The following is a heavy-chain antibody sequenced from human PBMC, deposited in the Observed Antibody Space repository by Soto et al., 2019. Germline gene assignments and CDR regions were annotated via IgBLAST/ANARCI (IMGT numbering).Heavy chain of an antibody. Sequence: QVQLVESGGGVVQPGRSLRLSCAASGFTFSSYGMHWVRQAPGKGLEWVAVISSDGSNKYYADSVKGRFTISRDNFKNTLSQPVNSLNAEDTAVDYCASDFWRNYYSSGMVVCFQETTVTVSS. CDR3: ASDFWRNYYSSGMVV. D-gene: IGHD3-3*01. J-gene: IGHJ6*02. V-gene: IGHV3-30*03. CDR1: GFTFSSYG. CDR2: ISSDGSNK.